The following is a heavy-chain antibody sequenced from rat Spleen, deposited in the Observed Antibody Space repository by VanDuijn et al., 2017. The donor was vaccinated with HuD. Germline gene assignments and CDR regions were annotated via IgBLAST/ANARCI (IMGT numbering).Heavy chain of an antibody. Sequence: EVQLVESGGGLVQPGRSLKLSCVASGFTFNNYWMTWIRQAPGKGLEWVASITNTGGSTYYPDSVKGRFTISRDNAKSTLYLQMNSLRSEDTATYYCTKSTIAAPYVMDAWGQGASVTVSS. D-gene: IGHD1-2*01. CDR2: ITNTGGST. CDR1: GFTFNNYW. V-gene: IGHV5-31*01. CDR3: TKSTIAAPYVMDA. J-gene: IGHJ4*01.